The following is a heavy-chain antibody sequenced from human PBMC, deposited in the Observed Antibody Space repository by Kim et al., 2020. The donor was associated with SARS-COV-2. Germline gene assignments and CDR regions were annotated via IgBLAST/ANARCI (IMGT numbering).Heavy chain of an antibody. D-gene: IGHD3-10*01. CDR2: ISAYNGNT. J-gene: IGHJ5*02. CDR1: GYTFTSYG. CDR3: ARAGHVGLWFGESNREGWFDP. V-gene: IGHV1-18*01. Sequence: ASVKVSCKASGYTFTSYGISWVRQAPGQGLEWMGWISAYNGNTNYAQKLQGRVTMTTDTSTSTAYMELRSLRSDDTAVYYCARAGHVGLWFGESNREGWFDPWGQGTLVTVSS.